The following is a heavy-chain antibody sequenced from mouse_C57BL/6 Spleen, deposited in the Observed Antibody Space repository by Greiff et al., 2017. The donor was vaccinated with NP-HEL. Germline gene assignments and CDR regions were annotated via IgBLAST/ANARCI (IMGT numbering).Heavy chain of an antibody. Sequence: VQLQQSGAELVMPGASVKLSCKASGYTFTSYWMHWVKQRPGQGLEWIGEIDPSYSYTNYNQKFKGKSTLTVDKSSSTAYMQLSSLTSEDSAVYYCARRNHLLSYFDYWGQGTTLTVSS. J-gene: IGHJ2*01. V-gene: IGHV1-69*01. D-gene: IGHD2-1*01. CDR2: IDPSYSYT. CDR1: GYTFTSYW. CDR3: ARRNHLLSYFDY.